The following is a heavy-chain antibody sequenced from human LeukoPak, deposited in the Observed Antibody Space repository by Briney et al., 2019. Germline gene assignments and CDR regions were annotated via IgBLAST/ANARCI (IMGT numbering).Heavy chain of an antibody. J-gene: IGHJ3*02. CDR3: ARAGYDFWSGYYERLGERDAFDI. Sequence: SETLSLTCTVSGGSISSGDYYWSWIRQPPGKGLEWIWYTYYSGSTHYIQYLKSRVTISVEQSKNQFSLKQSSVTAADTAVYYCARAGYDFWSGYYERLGERDAFDIWGQGTMVTVSS. V-gene: IGHV4-30-4*01. CDR1: GGSISSGDYY. D-gene: IGHD3-3*01. CDR2: TYYSGST.